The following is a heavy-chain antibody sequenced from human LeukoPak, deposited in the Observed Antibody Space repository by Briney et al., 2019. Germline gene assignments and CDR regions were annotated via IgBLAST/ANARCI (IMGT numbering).Heavy chain of an antibody. CDR2: IWYDGSNK. CDR3: ARAITMVRGVSDAFDI. Sequence: GRSLRLSCAASGFTFSSYGMHRVRQAPGKGLEWVAVIWYDGSNKYYADSVKGRFTISRDNSKNTLYLQMNSLRAEDTAVYYCARAITMVRGVSDAFDIWGQGTMVTVSS. J-gene: IGHJ3*02. CDR1: GFTFSSYG. V-gene: IGHV3-33*01. D-gene: IGHD3-10*01.